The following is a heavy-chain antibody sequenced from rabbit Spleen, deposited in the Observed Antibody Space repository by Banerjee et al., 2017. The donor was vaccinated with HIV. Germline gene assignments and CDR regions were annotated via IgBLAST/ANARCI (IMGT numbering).Heavy chain of an antibody. J-gene: IGHJ6*01. D-gene: IGHD1-1*01. CDR1: GFSFSNSYY. CDR3: ARDTSSSFSSYSMDL. Sequence: QSLEESGGDLVKPGASLTLTCTASGFSFSNSYYMCWVRQAPGKGLEWIGYIDPVFGITYYANWVNGRFTISSHNAQNTLYLQLNSLTAADTATYFCARDTSSSFSSYSMDLWGPGTLVTVS. V-gene: IGHV1S40*01. CDR2: IDPVFGIT.